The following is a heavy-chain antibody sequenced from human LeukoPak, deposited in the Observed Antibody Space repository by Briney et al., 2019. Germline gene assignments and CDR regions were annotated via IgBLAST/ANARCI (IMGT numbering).Heavy chain of an antibody. CDR3: VRGGQSTNFFDY. CDR2: ITGNGGGT. V-gene: IGHV3-64*02. J-gene: IGHJ4*02. Sequence: PGGSLRLSCAASGFIFSSYAMQWVRQAPGKELECISAITGNGGGTFYADSVKGRFTISRDNSKNSLFLQMDSLKAEDMAVYYCVRGGQSTNFFDYWGQGTLVTVSS. D-gene: IGHD1-1*01. CDR1: GFIFSSYA.